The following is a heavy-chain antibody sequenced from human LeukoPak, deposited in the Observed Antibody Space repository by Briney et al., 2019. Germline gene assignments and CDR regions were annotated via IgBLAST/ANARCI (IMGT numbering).Heavy chain of an antibody. Sequence: PSETLSLTCAVYGGSFSGYYWSWIRQPPGKGLEWIGEINHSGSTNYNPSLKSRVTISVDTSKNQFSLKLSSVTAADTAVYYCARDYYDSSGYQGVVFAFDIWGQGTMVTVSS. CDR2: INHSGST. CDR3: ARDYYDSSGYQGVVFAFDI. D-gene: IGHD3-22*01. V-gene: IGHV4-34*01. CDR1: GGSFSGYY. J-gene: IGHJ3*02.